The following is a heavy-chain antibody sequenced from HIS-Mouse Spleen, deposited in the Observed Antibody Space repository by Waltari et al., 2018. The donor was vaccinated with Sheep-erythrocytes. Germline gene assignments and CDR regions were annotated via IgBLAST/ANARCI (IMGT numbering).Heavy chain of an antibody. V-gene: IGHV4-34*01. D-gene: IGHD6-19*01. CDR1: GGSFSGYY. CDR3: ALSVDLAGAFDI. CDR2: INHSGSH. Sequence: QVQLQQWGAGLLKPSETLSLTCAVYGGSFSGYYWSWIRQPPGKGLEWIGEINHSGSHHYNPSLQSRVTISVDASKNQFSLKLSSVTAADTAVYYCALSVDLAGAFDIWGQGTMVTVSS. J-gene: IGHJ3*02.